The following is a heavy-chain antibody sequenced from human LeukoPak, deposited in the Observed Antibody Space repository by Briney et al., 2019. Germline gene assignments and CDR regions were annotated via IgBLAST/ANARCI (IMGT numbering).Heavy chain of an antibody. J-gene: IGHJ4*02. CDR1: GGSFSGYY. V-gene: IGHV4-34*01. Sequence: SETLSLTCAVYGGSFSGYYWSWIRQPPGKGLEWIGEINHSGSTNYNPSLKSRVTISVDRSKNQFSLKLSSVTAADTAVYYCARSRAAFFDYWGQGTLVTVSS. D-gene: IGHD2-15*01. CDR3: ARSRAAFFDY. CDR2: INHSGST.